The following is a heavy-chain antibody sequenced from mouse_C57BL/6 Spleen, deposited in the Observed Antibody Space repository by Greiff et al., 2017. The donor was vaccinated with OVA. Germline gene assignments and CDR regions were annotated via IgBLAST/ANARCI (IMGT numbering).Heavy chain of an antibody. CDR2: ISPGDGST. CDR3: ARDYDYDWDFDG. J-gene: IGHJ1*03. D-gene: IGHD2-4*01. Sequence: VQLQQSGPELVKPGASVKLSCKASGYTFTSYDINWVKQRPGQGLEWIGWISPGDGSTNYDEKFTCKATLTVDTSSSTAYMELHSLTSEDSAVYVCARDYDYDWDFDGWGTGTTVTVSS. CDR1: GYTFTSYD. V-gene: IGHV1-85*01.